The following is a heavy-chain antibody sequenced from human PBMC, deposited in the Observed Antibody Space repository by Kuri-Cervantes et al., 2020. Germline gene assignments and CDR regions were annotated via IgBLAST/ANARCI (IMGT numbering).Heavy chain of an antibody. Sequence: ASVKVSCKASGSTFTGYYMHWVRQAPGQGLEWMGWMNPNSGNTGYAQKFQGRVTMTRNTSISTAYMELSSMRSEDTAMYYCARLCPIVVVPAAIYGMDVWGQGTTVTVSS. CDR3: ARLCPIVVVPAAIYGMDV. CDR1: GSTFTGYY. J-gene: IGHJ6*02. CDR2: MNPNSGNT. D-gene: IGHD2-2*01. V-gene: IGHV1-8*02.